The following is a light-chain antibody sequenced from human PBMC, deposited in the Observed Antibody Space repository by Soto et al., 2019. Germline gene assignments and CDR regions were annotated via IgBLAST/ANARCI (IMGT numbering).Light chain of an antibody. V-gene: IGLV2-14*02. CDR3: TSYTSSGTYV. Sequence: QSALTQPASVSGSPGQSITISCTGTSSDVGSHNLVSWHQQHPGKAPKLTIYDVSNRPSGVSNRFSASKSGNTASLTISGLQAEDEADYYCTSYTSSGTYVFGIGTKVTVL. J-gene: IGLJ1*01. CDR1: SSDVGSHNL. CDR2: DVS.